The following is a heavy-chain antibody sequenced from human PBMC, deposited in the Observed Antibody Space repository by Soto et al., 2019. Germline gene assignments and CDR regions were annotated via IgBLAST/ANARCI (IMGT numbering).Heavy chain of an antibody. Sequence: EVQLVESGGGLVQPGESLRLSCAASGFTFSSYEMNWVRQAPGKGLEWVAYISSRGTSIFYADSVKGRFSISRDNDNDSFSLLMNNLKVDDTAVYYCARDRGYNTGWYGGALDLWGQGTLVTVSS. CDR2: ISSRGTSI. CDR3: ARDRGYNTGWYGGALDL. V-gene: IGHV3-48*03. D-gene: IGHD6-19*01. J-gene: IGHJ4*02. CDR1: GFTFSSYE.